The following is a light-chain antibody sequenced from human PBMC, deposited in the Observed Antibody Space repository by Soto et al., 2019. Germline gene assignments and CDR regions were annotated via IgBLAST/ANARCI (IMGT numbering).Light chain of an antibody. Sequence: QSVLTHPPSASWSPGQSVTISCTGTSSDVGGYNYVSWYQQHPGKAPKLMIYEVSKRPSGVPDRFSGSKSGNTASLTVSGLQAEDEADYYCSSYAGTRYVFGTGTKVTVL. CDR2: EVS. V-gene: IGLV2-8*01. J-gene: IGLJ1*01. CDR3: SSYAGTRYV. CDR1: SSDVGGYNY.